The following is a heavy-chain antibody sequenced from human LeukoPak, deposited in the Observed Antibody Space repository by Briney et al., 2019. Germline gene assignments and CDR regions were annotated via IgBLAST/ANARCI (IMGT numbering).Heavy chain of an antibody. Sequence: ASVKVSCKASGGTFSSYAISWVRQAPGQGLEWMGGIIPIFGTANYAQKFQGRVTITADESTSTAYMELSSLRSEDTAVYYCASSGGYDRSGYYHDWGQGTLVTVSS. J-gene: IGHJ4*02. V-gene: IGHV1-69*13. D-gene: IGHD3-22*01. CDR1: GGTFSSYA. CDR3: ASSGGYDRSGYYHD. CDR2: IIPIFGTA.